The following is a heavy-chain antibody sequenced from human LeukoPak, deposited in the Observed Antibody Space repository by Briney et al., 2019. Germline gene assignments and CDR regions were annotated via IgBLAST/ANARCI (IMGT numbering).Heavy chain of an antibody. CDR3: ARASVAAIT. CDR2: IYHSGST. V-gene: IGHV4-38-2*02. J-gene: IGHJ5*02. CDR1: GYSISSGYY. Sequence: KPSETLSLTCTVSGYSISSGYYWGWIRQPPGKGLEWIGSIYHSGSTYYNPSLKSRVTISVDASKNQFSLKLSSVTAADTAVYYCARASVAAITWGQGTLVTVSS. D-gene: IGHD2-21*02.